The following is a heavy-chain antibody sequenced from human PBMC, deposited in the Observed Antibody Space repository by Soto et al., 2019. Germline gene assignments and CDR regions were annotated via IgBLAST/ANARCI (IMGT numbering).Heavy chain of an antibody. Sequence: EVQLVESGEGLVQPGGSLRLSCAASGFSFSTYWMHWVRQVPGKGLVWVSRIKSDGSSTSYADSVKGRFTISRDNAKNTLELQMNTLRAEDTAVYYCAAGSSSKLDYWGQGTLATVSS. CDR3: AAGSSSKLDY. J-gene: IGHJ4*02. CDR1: GFSFSTYW. V-gene: IGHV3-74*01. D-gene: IGHD6-19*01. CDR2: IKSDGSST.